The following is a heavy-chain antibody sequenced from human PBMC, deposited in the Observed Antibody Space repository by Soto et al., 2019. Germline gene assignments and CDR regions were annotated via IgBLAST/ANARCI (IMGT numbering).Heavy chain of an antibody. CDR1: GDSIISGGYY. V-gene: IGHV4-31*02. CDR2: IYYSGST. Sequence: SETLSLTCTVSGDSIISGGYYWTWIRQQPGQGLEWIGHIYYSGSTYYNPSLKSRLTMSVDMSKKQFSLTLRSVTAADTAMYYCVRDGTKNLRDWFDPWGQGILVTVSS. CDR3: VRDGTKNLRDWFDP. D-gene: IGHD1-1*01. J-gene: IGHJ5*02.